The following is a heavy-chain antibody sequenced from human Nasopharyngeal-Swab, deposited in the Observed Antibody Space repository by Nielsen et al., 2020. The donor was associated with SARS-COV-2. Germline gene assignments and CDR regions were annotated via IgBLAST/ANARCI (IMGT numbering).Heavy chain of an antibody. V-gene: IGHV3-30-3*01. J-gene: IGHJ5*02. CDR1: GFTFSSYA. Sequence: GGSLRLSCAASGFTFSSYAMHWVRQAPGKGLEWVAVISYDGSSKYYADSVKGRFTISRDNSKNTLYLQMNSLRAEDTAVYYCARGRYYDFWSGYYREGWFDPWGQGTLVTVSS. CDR3: ARGRYYDFWSGYYREGWFDP. D-gene: IGHD3-3*01. CDR2: ISYDGSSK.